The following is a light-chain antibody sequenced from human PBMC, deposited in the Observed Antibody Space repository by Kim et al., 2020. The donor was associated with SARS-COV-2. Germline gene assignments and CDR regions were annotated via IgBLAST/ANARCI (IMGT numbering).Light chain of an antibody. CDR2: QDS. CDR3: QAWDSSTVV. J-gene: IGLJ3*02. Sequence: VSPEQTSSITCSGDKLGDKYACCYQQKPGQSPVLVIYQDSKRPSGIPERFSGSNSGNTATLTISGTQAMDEADYYCQAWDSSTVVFGGGTQLTVL. V-gene: IGLV3-1*01. CDR1: KLGDKY.